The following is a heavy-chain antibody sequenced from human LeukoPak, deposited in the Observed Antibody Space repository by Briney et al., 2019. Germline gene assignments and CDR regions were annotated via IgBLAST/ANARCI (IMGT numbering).Heavy chain of an antibody. V-gene: IGHV3-21*01. CDR1: GFTFSSYS. CDR3: ARYPPFYDSSGYSFDY. Sequence: GGSLRLSCAASGFTFSSYSMNWVRQAPGKGLEWVSSISSSSYIYYADSVKGRFTISRDNAKNSLYLQMNSLRAEDTAVYYCARYPPFYDSSGYSFDYWGQGTLVTVSS. D-gene: IGHD3-22*01. CDR2: ISSSSYI. J-gene: IGHJ4*02.